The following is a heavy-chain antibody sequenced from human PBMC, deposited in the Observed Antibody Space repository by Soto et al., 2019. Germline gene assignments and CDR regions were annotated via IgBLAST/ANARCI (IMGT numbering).Heavy chain of an antibody. D-gene: IGHD3-10*01. Sequence: QVQLVQSGAEVKKPGASVKVSCKASGYTFTSHGINWVRQAPGQGLDWMGWISGYNGNTNYVQKFQGRVSMTTHTSTNTAYMGLRSLRSDDTAGYYCATSMVRGAAFDYWGQGTLVTVSS. CDR3: ATSMVRGAAFDY. CDR1: GYTFTSHG. CDR2: ISGYNGNT. V-gene: IGHV1-18*01. J-gene: IGHJ4*02.